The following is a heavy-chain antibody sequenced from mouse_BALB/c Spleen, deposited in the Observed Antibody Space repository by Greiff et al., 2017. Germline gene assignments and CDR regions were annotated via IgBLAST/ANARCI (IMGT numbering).Heavy chain of an antibody. CDR1: GFAFSSYD. D-gene: IGHD2-4*01. CDR2: ISSGGGST. CDR3: ARHGGLRRNFDY. V-gene: IGHV5-12-1*01. J-gene: IGHJ2*01. Sequence: EVNLVESGGGLVKPGGSLKLSCAASGFAFSSYDMSWVRQTPEKRLEWVAYISSGGGSTYYPDTVKGRFTISRDNAKNTLYLQMSSLKSEDTAMYYCARHGGLRRNFDYWGQGTTLTVSS.